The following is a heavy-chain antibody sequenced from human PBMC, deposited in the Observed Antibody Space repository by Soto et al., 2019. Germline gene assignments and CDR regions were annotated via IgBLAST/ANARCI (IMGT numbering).Heavy chain of an antibody. Sequence: QVQLVQSGAEVKKPGASVKVSCKASGYTFTSYAMHWVRQAPGQRLEWMGWINAGNGNTKYSQKFQGRVTITRDTSASTAYMELSSLRSEDTAVYYCARDRIPYYDILTGYYNWDWFDPWGQGTLVTVSS. J-gene: IGHJ5*02. CDR1: GYTFTSYA. V-gene: IGHV1-3*01. D-gene: IGHD3-9*01. CDR3: ARDRIPYYDILTGYYNWDWFDP. CDR2: INAGNGNT.